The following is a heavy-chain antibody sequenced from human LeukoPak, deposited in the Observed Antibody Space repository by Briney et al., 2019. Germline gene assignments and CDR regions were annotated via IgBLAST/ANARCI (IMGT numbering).Heavy chain of an antibody. J-gene: IGHJ4*02. CDR3: VRQGAYSTSSPAGY. CDR1: GFHLCSYR. V-gene: IGHV3-7*01. Sequence: GGSLRHSRAASGFHLCSYRMSWVGPAPGKRLEWVANILQDGSEQHSVASVTGRFITSRDNARTSLFPQRNILTAEDTAIYYCVRQGAYSTSSPAGYWGQGTLVSVSS. D-gene: IGHD6-6*01. CDR2: ILQDGSEQ.